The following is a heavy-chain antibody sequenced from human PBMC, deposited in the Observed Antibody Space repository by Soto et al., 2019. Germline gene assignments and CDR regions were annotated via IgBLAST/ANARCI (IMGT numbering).Heavy chain of an antibody. D-gene: IGHD1-1*01. CDR3: VRDLKYLRVTGNWFDS. CDR1: GYTFANYG. J-gene: IGHJ5*01. Sequence: QVQLMQSGNEVKKPWASVTVSCKASGYTFANYGISWVRQAPGQGLEWMGWISGNNGATNFAPKVQDRITMTLYTSTGVASLTLRRLRSDDTAIYYCVRDLKYLRVTGNWFDSWGQGTLVTVAS. V-gene: IGHV1-18*04. CDR2: ISGNNGAT.